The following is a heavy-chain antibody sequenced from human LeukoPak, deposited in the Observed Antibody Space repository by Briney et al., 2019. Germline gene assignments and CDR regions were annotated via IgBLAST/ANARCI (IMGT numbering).Heavy chain of an antibody. D-gene: IGHD1-1*01. CDR2: IYSSGAT. Sequence: SETLSLTCTVSGGSICNSYWSWIRQPPGKGLEWIGYIYSSGATEYNPSLESRVTISVDTSKNQFSLKLSSVTAADTAVYYCVKHVQGGFDPWGQGTLVTVSS. J-gene: IGHJ5*02. V-gene: IGHV4-59*08. CDR3: VKHVQGGFDP. CDR1: GGSICNSY.